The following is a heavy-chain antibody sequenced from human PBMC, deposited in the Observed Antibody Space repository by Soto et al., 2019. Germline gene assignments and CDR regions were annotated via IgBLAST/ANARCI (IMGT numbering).Heavy chain of an antibody. CDR2: IIPILGIA. J-gene: IGHJ4*02. Sequence: QVQLVQSGAEVKKPGSSVKVSCKASGGTFSSYTISWVRQAPGQGLEWMGRIIPILGIANYAQKFQGRVTXTXXKSTSTAYMELSSLRSEDTAVYYCANLNDYDLLDYWGQGTLVTVSS. CDR3: ANLNDYDLLDY. CDR1: GGTFSSYT. D-gene: IGHD4-17*01. V-gene: IGHV1-69*02.